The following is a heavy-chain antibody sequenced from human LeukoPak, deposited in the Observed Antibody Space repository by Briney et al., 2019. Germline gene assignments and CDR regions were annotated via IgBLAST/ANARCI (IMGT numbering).Heavy chain of an antibody. V-gene: IGHV3-15*01. CDR1: GFTFRRYA. J-gene: IGHJ1*01. Sequence: PGGSLRLSCAASGFTFRRYAMSWVRQAPGEGLEWLGRIKSKVHGETIDYAAPVKGRFTISRDDSKNTLYLEMNSLKTEDTAVYYCTTVWGGDWGQGTLVTVSS. CDR3: TTVWGGD. D-gene: IGHD7-27*01. CDR2: IKSKVHGETI.